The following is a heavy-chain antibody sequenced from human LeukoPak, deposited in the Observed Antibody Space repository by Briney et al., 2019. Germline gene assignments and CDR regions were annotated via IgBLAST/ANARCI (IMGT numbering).Heavy chain of an antibody. V-gene: IGHV4-34*01. CDR1: GGSFSGYY. D-gene: IGHD5-18*01. CDR3: AREGSYGRVYFDY. CDR2: INHSGST. Sequence: MPSETLSLTCAVYGGSFSGYYWSWLHQPPGKGLEWIGEINHSGSTNYNPSLKSRVTISVDTSKNQFSLKLSSVTAADTAVYYCAREGSYGRVYFDYWGQGTLVTVSS. J-gene: IGHJ4*02.